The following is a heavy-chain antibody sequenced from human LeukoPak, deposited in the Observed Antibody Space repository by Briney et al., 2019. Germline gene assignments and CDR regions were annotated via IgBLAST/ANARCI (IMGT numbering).Heavy chain of an antibody. CDR2: INTLSGTT. D-gene: IGHD1-26*01. J-gene: IGHJ4*02. CDR1: GGTIRGFV. V-gene: IGHV1-69*05. Sequence: GASVKVSCKASGGTIRGFVINWVRQAPGEGLEWMGRINTLSGTTNYTQKFQGRVTMTTDESTTTVFMELSRLTSEDTAVYYCARAKVGATANLMVIWGQGTLVTVSS. CDR3: ARAKVGATANLMVI.